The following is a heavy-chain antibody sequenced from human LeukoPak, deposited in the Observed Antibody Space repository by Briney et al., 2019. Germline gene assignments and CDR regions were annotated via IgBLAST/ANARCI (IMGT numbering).Heavy chain of an antibody. J-gene: IGHJ6*02. Sequence: ASVDVSYKASGYTFTGYYMQWVRQAPGQGLEGMVWINPNSCGTNYSQKLTGQVTMTRDTSIRTAYMELSRLRSDDTAVYYCARVDYDILTGYYYYYGMDVWGQGTTVTVSS. CDR2: INPNSCGT. CDR3: ARVDYDILTGYYYYYGMDV. CDR1: GYTFTGYY. V-gene: IGHV1-2*02. D-gene: IGHD3-9*01.